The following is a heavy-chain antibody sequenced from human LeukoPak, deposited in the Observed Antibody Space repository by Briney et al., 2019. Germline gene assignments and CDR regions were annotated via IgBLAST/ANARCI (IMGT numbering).Heavy chain of an antibody. V-gene: IGHV3-7*03. CDR2: IKHDGSED. D-gene: IGHD5-24*01. J-gene: IGHJ5*02. Sequence: PGGSLRLSCAASGFTFSNYWMTWVRQAPGKGLEWVANIKHDGSEDYYLDSVKGRFTISRDNAKSSMWLQMNSLRDEDTAVYYCARDNSVRDEAWWFNPWGQGTLVTVSS. CDR3: ARDNSVRDEAWWFNP. CDR1: GFTFSNYW.